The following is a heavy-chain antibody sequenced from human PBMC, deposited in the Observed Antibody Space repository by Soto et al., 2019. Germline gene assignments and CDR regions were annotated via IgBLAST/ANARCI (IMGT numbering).Heavy chain of an antibody. D-gene: IGHD1-7*01. CDR3: AKAGDWNYVFDF. Sequence: GGSLRLSCVASGFSFTHYRIHWVRQVPGKGLEWVCRVNADGSSTNYAGFAKGRFTISRDNSKNTAYLEMNNLRVDDTALYYCAKAGDWNYVFDFWGQGTSVTVSS. V-gene: IGHV3-74*01. J-gene: IGHJ4*02. CDR2: VNADGSST. CDR1: GFSFTHYR.